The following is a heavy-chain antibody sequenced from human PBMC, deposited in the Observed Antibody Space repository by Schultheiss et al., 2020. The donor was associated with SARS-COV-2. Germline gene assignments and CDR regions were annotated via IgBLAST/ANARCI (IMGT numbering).Heavy chain of an antibody. CDR3: ATQYYYDSSGYGK. CDR2: ISYSGST. D-gene: IGHD3-22*01. CDR1: GGSISSYY. J-gene: IGHJ4*02. V-gene: IGHV4-59*12. Sequence: SETLSLTCTVSGGSISSYYWSWIRQPPGKGLEWIGYISYSGSTNYNPSLKSRVTISVDTSKNQFSLKLSSVTAADTAVYYCATQYYYDSSGYGKWGQGTLVTVSS.